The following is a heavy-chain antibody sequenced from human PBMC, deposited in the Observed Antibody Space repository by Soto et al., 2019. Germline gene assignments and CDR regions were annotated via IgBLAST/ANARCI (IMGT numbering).Heavy chain of an antibody. Sequence: QPLGKGLEWIGYISYSGNTNYNPSLKSRVTLSADTSKNQLSLNLTSATAADTAVYYCARMERSKEGLAVYYYAYWGQGTLVTVS. CDR3: ARMERSKEGLAVYYYAY. D-gene: IGHD3-3*02. CDR2: ISYSGNT. V-gene: IGHV4-59*13. J-gene: IGHJ4*02.